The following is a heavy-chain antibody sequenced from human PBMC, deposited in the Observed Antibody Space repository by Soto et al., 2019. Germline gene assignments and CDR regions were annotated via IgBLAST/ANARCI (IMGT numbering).Heavy chain of an antibody. J-gene: IGHJ6*02. CDR2: INPSGGST. CDR3: ARDFSRPYWMNYYYYGMDV. D-gene: IGHD2-15*01. Sequence: QVQLVQSGAEVKKPGASVKVSCKASGYTFTSYYMHWVRQAPGQGLEWMGIINPSGGSTSYAHKFQGRVTMTRDTSTSTVYMELSSLRSEDTAVYYCARDFSRPYWMNYYYYGMDVWGQGTTVTVSS. V-gene: IGHV1-46*01. CDR1: GYTFTSYY.